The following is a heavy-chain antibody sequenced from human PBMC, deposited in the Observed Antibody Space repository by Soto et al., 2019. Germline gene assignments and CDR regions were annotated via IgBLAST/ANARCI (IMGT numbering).Heavy chain of an antibody. CDR3: ARATSSGWSYKGNDAFDI. V-gene: IGHV1-46*03. CDR2: INPSGGST. Sequence: AASVKVSCKASGYTFTSYYMHWVRQAPGQGLEWMGIINPSGGSTSYAQKFQGRVTMTRDTSTSTVYMELSSLRSEDTAMYYCARATSSGWSYKGNDAFDIWGQGTMVTVSS. D-gene: IGHD6-19*01. J-gene: IGHJ3*02. CDR1: GYTFTSYY.